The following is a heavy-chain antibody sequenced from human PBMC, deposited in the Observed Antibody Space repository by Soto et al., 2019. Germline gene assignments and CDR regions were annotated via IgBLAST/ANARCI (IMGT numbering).Heavy chain of an antibody. J-gene: IGHJ4*02. Sequence: GSGPTLVNPTQTLTLTCTFSGFSLSTSGVGVGWIRQPPGKALEWLALIYWNDDKRYNPSLRSRLTITKDTSKNQVVLTMTNMDSVDTGTYYCAHRVRTYCSGGTCYRDFEYWGQGTLVTVSS. CDR2: IYWNDDK. CDR1: GFSLSTSGVG. D-gene: IGHD2-15*01. V-gene: IGHV2-5*01. CDR3: AHRVRTYCSGGTCYRDFEY.